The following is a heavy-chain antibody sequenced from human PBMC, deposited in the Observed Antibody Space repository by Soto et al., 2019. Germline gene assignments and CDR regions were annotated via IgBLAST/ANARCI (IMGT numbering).Heavy chain of an antibody. J-gene: IGHJ5*02. CDR1: GGSFSGYY. V-gene: IGHV4-34*01. CDR2: INHSGST. Sequence: QSLPCAVYGGSFSGYYWSWIRQPPGKGLEWIGEINHSGSTNYNPSLKSRVTISVDTSKNQFSLKLSSVTAADTAVYYCARIRARAVLRYFDWPPPGWFDPWGQGTLVTVSS. D-gene: IGHD3-9*01. CDR3: ARIRARAVLRYFDWPPPGWFDP.